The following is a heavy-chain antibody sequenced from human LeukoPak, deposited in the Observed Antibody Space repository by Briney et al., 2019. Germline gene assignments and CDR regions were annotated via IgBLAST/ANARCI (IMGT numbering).Heavy chain of an antibody. V-gene: IGHV4-31*03. J-gene: IGHJ5*02. Sequence: SQTLSLTCTVSGGSISSGGYYWSWIRQHPGKGLEWIGYIYYSGSTYYNPSLKSRVTISVDTSRNQFSLKLSSVTAADTAVYYCAREDDDYTNWFDPWGQGTLVTVSS. CDR1: GGSISSGGYY. CDR3: AREDDDYTNWFDP. CDR2: IYYSGST. D-gene: IGHD4-17*01.